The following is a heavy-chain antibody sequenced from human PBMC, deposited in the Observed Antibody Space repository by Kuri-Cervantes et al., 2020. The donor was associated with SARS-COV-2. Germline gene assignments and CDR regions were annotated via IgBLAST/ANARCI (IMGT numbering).Heavy chain of an antibody. CDR1: GYSFTSYW. CDR3: ARHPPVRGSSSWNWFDP. CDR2: IDPSDSYT. D-gene: IGHD6-13*01. V-gene: IGHV5-10-1*01. J-gene: IGHJ5*02. Sequence: KVSCKGSGYSFTSYWISWVRQMPGKGLEWMGRIDPSDSYTNYSPSFQGHVTISADKSISTAYLQWSSLKASDTAMYYCARHPPVRGSSSWNWFDPWGQGTLVTSPQ.